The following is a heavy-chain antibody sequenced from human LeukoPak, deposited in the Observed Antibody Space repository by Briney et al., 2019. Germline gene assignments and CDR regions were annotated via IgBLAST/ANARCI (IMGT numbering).Heavy chain of an antibody. J-gene: IGHJ4*02. D-gene: IGHD3-16*01. CDR2: MSSNGGTT. CDR3: ARVGDLGPFYY. V-gene: IGHV3-64*01. CDR1: GFTFSSYA. Sequence: PGGSLSLSCAASGFTFSSYAMHWVRQAPGKGLEYVSAMSSNGGTTDYANSVKGRFTISRDNSKNTLYLQLGSLRAEDMAAYYSARVGDLGPFYYWGQGTLVTVSS.